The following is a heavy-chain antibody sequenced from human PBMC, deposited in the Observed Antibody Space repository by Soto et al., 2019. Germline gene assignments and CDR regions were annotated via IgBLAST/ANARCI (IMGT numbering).Heavy chain of an antibody. CDR1: GYTFTSYG. CDR2: ISDYNGNT. J-gene: IGHJ6*01. D-gene: IGHD6-19*01. Sequence: QVQLGQSGAEVKKPGASVKVSCKASGYTFTSYGISWVRQAPGQGLEWMGWISDYNGNTNYAQKLKGRVNMTTDTSTSTADMELRSLRSDDTAVYYCARDLRDMGYSSGWYGYYYYGMDVWGQGTTVTVSS. V-gene: IGHV1-18*04. CDR3: ARDLRDMGYSSGWYGYYYYGMDV.